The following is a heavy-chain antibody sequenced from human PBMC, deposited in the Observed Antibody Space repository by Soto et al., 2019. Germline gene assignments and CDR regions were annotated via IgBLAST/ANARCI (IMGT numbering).Heavy chain of an antibody. CDR3: ARGGYSYGPDAFDI. Sequence: ASVKVSCKXSGGTFSSYAISWVRQAPGQGLEWMGGIIPIFGTANYAQKFQGRVTITADESTSTAYMELSSLRSEDTAVYYCARGGYSYGPDAFDIWGQGTMVTVSS. CDR2: IIPIFGTA. V-gene: IGHV1-69*13. J-gene: IGHJ3*02. D-gene: IGHD5-18*01. CDR1: GGTFSSYA.